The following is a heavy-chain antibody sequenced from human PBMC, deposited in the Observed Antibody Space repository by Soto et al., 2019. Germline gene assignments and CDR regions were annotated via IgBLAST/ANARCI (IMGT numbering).Heavy chain of an antibody. CDR3: AKEGSGWNYFDY. CDR1: GYTFIANY. D-gene: IGHD6-19*01. CDR2: INPNSGGT. J-gene: IGHJ4*02. Sequence: QVQLVQSGAEVKKPGASVKVSCKGSGYTFIANYIQWVRQAPGQGLEWMGWINPNSGGTTYAQKFQGRVTLTRDTSITTAYKERSGLTSDDTAVYFSAKEGSGWNYFDYGGQGSLVTVPS. V-gene: IGHV1-2*02.